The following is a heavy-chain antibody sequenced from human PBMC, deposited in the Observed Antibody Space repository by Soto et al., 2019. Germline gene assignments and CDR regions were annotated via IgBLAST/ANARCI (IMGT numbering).Heavy chain of an antibody. CDR3: AGGSYYYDSSGYHWFDP. CDR2: IIPIFGTA. Sequence: QVQLVQSGAEVKKPGSSVKVSCKASGGTFSSYAISWVRQAPGQGLEWMGGIIPIFGTANYAQKFQGRVKLTAEESTSTAYMELSSLRSEDTAVYYCAGGSYYYDSSGYHWFDPWGQGTLVTVSS. D-gene: IGHD3-22*01. CDR1: GGTFSSYA. J-gene: IGHJ5*02. V-gene: IGHV1-69*01.